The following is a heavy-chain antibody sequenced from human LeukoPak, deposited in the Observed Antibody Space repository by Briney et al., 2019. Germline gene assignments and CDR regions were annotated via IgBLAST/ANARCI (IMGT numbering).Heavy chain of an antibody. J-gene: IGHJ3*02. CDR2: ISYDGSNK. V-gene: IGHV3-30*04. CDR3: AKDACSSTSCYGGAFDI. Sequence: GGSLRLSCAASGFTFSSYAMHWVRQAPGKGLEWVAVISYDGSNKYYADSVKGRFTISRDNAKNSLYLQMNSLRAEDTAVYYCAKDACSSTSCYGGAFDIWGQGTMLTVSS. D-gene: IGHD2-2*01. CDR1: GFTFSSYA.